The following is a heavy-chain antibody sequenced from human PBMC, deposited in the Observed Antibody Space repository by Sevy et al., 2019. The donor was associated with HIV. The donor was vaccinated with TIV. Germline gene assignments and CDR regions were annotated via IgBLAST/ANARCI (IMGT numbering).Heavy chain of an antibody. V-gene: IGHV4-59*08. D-gene: IGHD1-26*01. Sequence: SETLSLTCTVSGGSITSLYWGWIRQPPGKGLEWIANIYYNGRTNYSPSLKSRVTISLDTSKKQFSLRLTSVTAADTAIYYCAGKNAWGRGYSWGQGTLVTVSS. J-gene: IGHJ5*01. CDR1: GGSITSLY. CDR2: IYYNGRT. CDR3: AGKNAWGRGYS.